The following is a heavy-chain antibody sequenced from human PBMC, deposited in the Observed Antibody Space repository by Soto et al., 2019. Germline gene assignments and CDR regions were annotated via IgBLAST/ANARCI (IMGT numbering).Heavy chain of an antibody. CDR3: ARATYFYDRSGYLYYFDY. CDR1: GGSISTYY. J-gene: IGHJ4*02. CDR2: IYYSGST. D-gene: IGHD3-22*01. Sequence: ETLSLTCTVSGGSISTYYWSWIRQPPGKGLEWIGYIYYSGSTNYNPSLKSRVTISVDTSKNQFSLKLGSVTAADTAVYYCARATYFYDRSGYLYYFDYWGQGTLVTVS. V-gene: IGHV4-59*01.